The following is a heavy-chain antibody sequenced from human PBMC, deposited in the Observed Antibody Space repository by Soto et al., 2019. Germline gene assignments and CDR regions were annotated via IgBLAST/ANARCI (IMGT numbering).Heavy chain of an antibody. J-gene: IGHJ5*02. Sequence: SVKVSCKASGYTFTSYGISWVRQAPGQGLEWMGWISAYNGNTNYAQKLQGRVTMTTDTSTSTAYMELRSLRSEDTAVYYCATDRADTYYDFWSGYWNNWFDPWGQGTLVTASS. CDR2: ISAYNGNT. V-gene: IGHV1-18*01. CDR1: GYTFTSYG. CDR3: ATDRADTYYDFWSGYWNNWFDP. D-gene: IGHD3-3*01.